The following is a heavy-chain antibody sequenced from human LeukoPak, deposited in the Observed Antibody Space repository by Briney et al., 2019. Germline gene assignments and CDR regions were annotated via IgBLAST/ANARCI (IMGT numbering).Heavy chain of an antibody. CDR2: INPNSGGT. Sequence: ASVKVSCKASGYTFTGDYMHWVRQAPGQGLEWMGRINPNSGGTNYAQKFQGRVTMTRDTSISTAYMELSRLRSDDTAVYYCARVYYDSSGYLLFDYWGQGTLVTVSS. CDR3: ARVYYDSSGYLLFDY. CDR1: GYTFTGDY. J-gene: IGHJ4*02. V-gene: IGHV1-2*06. D-gene: IGHD3-22*01.